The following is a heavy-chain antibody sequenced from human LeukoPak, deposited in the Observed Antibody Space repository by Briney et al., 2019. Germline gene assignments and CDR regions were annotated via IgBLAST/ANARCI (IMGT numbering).Heavy chain of an antibody. J-gene: IGHJ5*02. D-gene: IGHD3-3*01. Sequence: PSETLSLTCTVSGGSISSSSYYWGCIRQPPGKGLEWIGSIYYSGSTYYNPSLKSRVTISVDTSKNQFSLKLSSVTAADTAVYYCARASKGITIFGVVMNWFNPWGQGTLVTVSS. CDR3: ARASKGITIFGVVMNWFNP. CDR2: IYYSGST. CDR1: GGSISSSSYY. V-gene: IGHV4-39*07.